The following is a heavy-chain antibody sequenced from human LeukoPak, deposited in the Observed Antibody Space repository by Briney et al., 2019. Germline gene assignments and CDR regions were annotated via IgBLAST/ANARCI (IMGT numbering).Heavy chain of an antibody. CDR3: ARGQQLVVSYYYYMDV. V-gene: IGHV3-7*01. D-gene: IGHD6-13*01. Sequence: GGSLRLSCAASGFTFSSCWMSWVRQAPGKGLEWVANIKQDGSEKYYVDSVKGRFTISRDNAKNSLYLQMNSLRAEDTAVYYCARGQQLVVSYYYYMDVWGKGTTVTVSS. CDR1: GFTFSSCW. CDR2: IKQDGSEK. J-gene: IGHJ6*03.